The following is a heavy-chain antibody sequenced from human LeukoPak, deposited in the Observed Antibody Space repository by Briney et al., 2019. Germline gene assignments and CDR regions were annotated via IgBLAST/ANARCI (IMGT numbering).Heavy chain of an antibody. CDR2: IYYSGST. V-gene: IGHV4-59*08. J-gene: IGHJ5*02. Sequence: SETLSLTCTVSGGSLSSYYWSWIRQPPGKGLEWIGYIYYSGSTNYNPSLKSRVTISVDTSKNQFSLKLSSVTAADTAVYYCARHGRWVSWFDPWGQGTLVTVSS. CDR1: GGSLSSYY. D-gene: IGHD1-26*01. CDR3: ARHGRWVSWFDP.